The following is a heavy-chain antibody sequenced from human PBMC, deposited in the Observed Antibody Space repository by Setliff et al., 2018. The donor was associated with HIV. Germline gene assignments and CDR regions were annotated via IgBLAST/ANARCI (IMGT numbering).Heavy chain of an antibody. CDR2: INHSGST. CDR3: TRAQIAAPRPFDY. J-gene: IGHJ4*02. D-gene: IGHD2-21*01. CDR1: GGSFSGFY. V-gene: IGHV4-34*01. Sequence: SETLSLTCAVYGGSFSGFYWTFIRQSPGKGLEWIGEINHSGSTNYSPSLMRRATISADTSKNQFSLRLSSVTAADTALYFCTRAQIAAPRPFDYWGQGTLVTVSS.